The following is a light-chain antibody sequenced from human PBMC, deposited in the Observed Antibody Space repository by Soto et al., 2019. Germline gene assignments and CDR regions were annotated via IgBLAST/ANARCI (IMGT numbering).Light chain of an antibody. J-gene: IGLJ1*01. CDR3: SSHTSISTYV. CDR1: SSDVGGYNY. V-gene: IGLV2-14*01. Sequence: QSALTQPASVSGSPGQSITISCTGTSSDVGGYNYVSWYQHHPGKAPRLMIYEVSNRPSGVSDRFSGSKSGNTASLTISGLLAEDEADYYCSSHTSISTYVFGTGTKLTV. CDR2: EVS.